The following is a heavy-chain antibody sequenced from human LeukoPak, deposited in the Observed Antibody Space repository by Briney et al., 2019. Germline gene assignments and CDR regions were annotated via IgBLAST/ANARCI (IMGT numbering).Heavy chain of an antibody. D-gene: IGHD4-17*01. CDR3: AREQTTVTTPGAFDI. Sequence: LETPSLTCTVSGGSISSSSYYWGWIRQPPGKGLEWIGSIYYSGSNYYKPSPMSLFTISVDTSKNQFSLKLSSVTAADTAVYYCAREQTTVTTPGAFDIWGQDRMASVSS. CDR2: IYYSGSN. J-gene: IGHJ3*02. CDR1: GGSISSSSYY. V-gene: IGHV4-39*02.